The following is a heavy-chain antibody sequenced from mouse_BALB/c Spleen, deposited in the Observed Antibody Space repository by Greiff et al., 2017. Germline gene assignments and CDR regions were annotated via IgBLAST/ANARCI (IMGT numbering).Heavy chain of an antibody. CDR3: ARHGLDGYGYAMDY. CDR1: GFTFSSYG. J-gene: IGHJ4*01. CDR2: ISSGGGST. V-gene: IGHV5-6*01. Sequence: EVMLVESGGDLVKPGGSLKLSCAASGFTFSSYGMSWVRQTPDKRLEWVATISSGGGSTYYPDTVKGRFTISRDNAKNTLYLQMSSLKSEDTAMYYCARHGLDGYGYAMDYWGQGTSVTVSS. D-gene: IGHD2-3*01.